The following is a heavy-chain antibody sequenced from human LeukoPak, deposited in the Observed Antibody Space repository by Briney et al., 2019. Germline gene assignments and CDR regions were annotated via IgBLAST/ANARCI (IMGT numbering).Heavy chain of an antibody. D-gene: IGHD3-22*01. CDR1: GGTFSSYA. V-gene: IGHV1-69*06. CDR2: IIPIFGTA. Sequence: SVKVSCKASGGTFSSYAISWVRQAPGQGLEWMGGIIPIFGTANYAQKFQGRVTITADKSTSTAYMELSSLRSEDTAVYYCARLSLIDDSSGYYMDYWGQGTLVTVSS. J-gene: IGHJ4*02. CDR3: ARLSLIDDSSGYYMDY.